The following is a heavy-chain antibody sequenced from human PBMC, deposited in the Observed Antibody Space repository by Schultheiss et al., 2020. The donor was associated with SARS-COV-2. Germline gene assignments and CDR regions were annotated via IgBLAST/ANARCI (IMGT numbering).Heavy chain of an antibody. V-gene: IGHV1-18*01. CDR2: ISIFDADR. D-gene: IGHD6-13*01. CDR3: ARDRYSSSWYGGDFDY. CDR1: GYIFTNYG. Sequence: ASVKVSCKASGYIFTNYGISWVRQAPGQGLEWMAYISIFDADRKYATKFQDRVILTRDTLTTSVYMEMRSLISDDTAVYYCARDRYSSSWYGGDFDYWGQGTLVTVSS. J-gene: IGHJ4*02.